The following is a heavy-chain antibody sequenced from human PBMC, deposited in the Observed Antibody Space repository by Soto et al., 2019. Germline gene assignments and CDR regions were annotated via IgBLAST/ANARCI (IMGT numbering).Heavy chain of an antibody. CDR3: ARASAVASTRVYFDY. D-gene: IGHD6-19*01. J-gene: IGHJ4*02. CDR1: GFTFSSYA. Sequence: QVQLVESGGGVVQPGRSLRLSCAASGFTFSSYAMHWVRQAPGKGLEWVAVISYDGSNKYYAASVKGRFTISRDNSKNTLYLQMNSLRTEGTAVYYCARASAVASTRVYFDYWGQGTLVTVS. CDR2: ISYDGSNK. V-gene: IGHV3-30-3*01.